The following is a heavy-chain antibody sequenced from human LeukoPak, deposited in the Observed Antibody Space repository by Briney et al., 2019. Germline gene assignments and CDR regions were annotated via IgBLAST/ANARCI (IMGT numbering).Heavy chain of an antibody. CDR1: GGSISSYY. CDR3: ARTVVPAVNQEYYYYYYMDV. Sequence: PSETLSLTCTVSGGSISSYYWSWIRQPAGKGLEWIGRIYTSGSTNYNPSLKSRVTMSVDTSKNQFSLKLSSVTAADTAVYYCARTVVPAVNQEYYYYYYMDVWGKGTTVTISS. D-gene: IGHD2-2*01. V-gene: IGHV4-4*07. CDR2: IYTSGST. J-gene: IGHJ6*03.